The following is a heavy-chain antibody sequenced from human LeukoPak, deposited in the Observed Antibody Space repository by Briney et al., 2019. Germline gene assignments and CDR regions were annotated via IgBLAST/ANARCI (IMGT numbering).Heavy chain of an antibody. D-gene: IGHD6-19*01. CDR2: IRSKANSYAT. V-gene: IGHV3-73*01. CDR1: GFTFSGSA. Sequence: GGSLTLSCAASGFTFSGSAVHWVGQASGKGLEGVGRIRSKANSYATVYAASVKGRFTISRDDSKNTAYLQMNSLKTEDTAVYYCIRAVAGASYYYMDVWGKGTTVTVSS. CDR3: IRAVAGASYYYMDV. J-gene: IGHJ6*03.